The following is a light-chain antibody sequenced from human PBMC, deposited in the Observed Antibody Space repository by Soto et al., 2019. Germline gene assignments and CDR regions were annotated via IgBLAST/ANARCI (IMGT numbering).Light chain of an antibody. CDR1: QSVSRY. CDR3: QQRSSWPIT. V-gene: IGKV3-11*01. Sequence: EIVLTQSPGILSLSPGERATLSCRASQSVSRYLAWYQQKPGQAPRLLIYDASNRATGFPARFSGSGSGTDFTLTISRLEPEDFAVYYCQQRSSWPITFGQGTRLEIK. J-gene: IGKJ5*01. CDR2: DAS.